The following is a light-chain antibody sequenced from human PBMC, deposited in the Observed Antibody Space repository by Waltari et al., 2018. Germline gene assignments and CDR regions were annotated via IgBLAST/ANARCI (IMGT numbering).Light chain of an antibody. V-gene: IGLV3-21*02. J-gene: IGLJ3*02. CDR3: QVWDSSSEHHV. CDR1: NIGTKS. Sequence: SYVLTQPPSVSVAPGQTARMTCGGNNIGTKSVHWYQQKPGQAPVLDVYDDDDRPSGSPGGFSGSKSGNTATLTSSRVEAGDEADYFCQVWDSSSEHHVFGGGTKLTVL. CDR2: DDD.